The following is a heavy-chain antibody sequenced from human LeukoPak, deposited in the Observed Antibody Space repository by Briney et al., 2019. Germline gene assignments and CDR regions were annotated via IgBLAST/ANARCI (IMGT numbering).Heavy chain of an antibody. D-gene: IGHD3-10*01. CDR3: ARAVKSRNAGFDY. CDR2: ISSSSSYI. J-gene: IGHJ4*02. CDR1: GFTFSSYS. Sequence: PGGSLRLSCAASGFTFSSYSMTWVRQAPGKGLEWVSSISSSSSYIYYADSVKGRFTISRDNAKNSLYLQMNSLRAEDTAVYYCARAVKSRNAGFDYWGQGTLVTVSS. V-gene: IGHV3-21*01.